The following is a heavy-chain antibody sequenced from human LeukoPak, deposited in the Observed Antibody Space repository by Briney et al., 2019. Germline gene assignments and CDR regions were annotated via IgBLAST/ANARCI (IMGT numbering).Heavy chain of an antibody. CDR2: IIPIFGTA. CDR3: ARDLEFWGTAMVLGP. V-gene: IGHV1-69*06. D-gene: IGHD5-18*01. CDR1: GYTFTSYG. J-gene: IGHJ5*02. Sequence: SVKVSCKASGYTFTSYGISWVRQAPGQGLEWMGGIIPIFGTANYAQKFQGRVTITADKSTSTAYMELSSLRSEDTAVYYCARDLEFWGTAMVLGPWGQGTLVTVSS.